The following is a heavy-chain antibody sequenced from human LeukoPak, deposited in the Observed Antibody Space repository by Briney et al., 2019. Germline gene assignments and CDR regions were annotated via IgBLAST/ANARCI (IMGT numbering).Heavy chain of an antibody. Sequence: ASVKVSCKASGGTFSSYAINWVRQATGQGLEWMGWMNPNSGNTGYAQKFQGRVTITRNTSICTAYMELSSLRSEDTAVYYCARMYLGRGGRRPFDYWGQGTLVTVSS. CDR1: GGTFSSYA. CDR3: ARMYLGRGGRRPFDY. J-gene: IGHJ4*02. V-gene: IGHV1-8*03. D-gene: IGHD2-15*01. CDR2: MNPNSGNT.